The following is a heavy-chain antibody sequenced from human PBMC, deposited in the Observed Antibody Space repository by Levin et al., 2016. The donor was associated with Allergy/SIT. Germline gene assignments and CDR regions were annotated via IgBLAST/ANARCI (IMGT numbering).Heavy chain of an antibody. Sequence: VRQAPGKGLEWVAVISYDGSNKYYADSVKGRFTISRDNSKNTLYLQMNSLRAEDTAVYYCAKDPPRLRGANWFDPWGQGTLVTVSS. J-gene: IGHJ5*02. V-gene: IGHV3-30*18. CDR3: AKDPPRLRGANWFDP. D-gene: IGHD2-15*01. CDR2: ISYDGSNK.